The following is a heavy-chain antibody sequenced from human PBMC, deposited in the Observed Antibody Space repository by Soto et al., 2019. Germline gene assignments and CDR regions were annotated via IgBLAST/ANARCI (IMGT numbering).Heavy chain of an antibody. CDR3: ARAPVITMIVVVSGMDV. D-gene: IGHD3-22*01. CDR2: ISAYNGNT. CDR1: GYTFTSYG. J-gene: IGHJ6*02. Sequence: ASVKVSCKASGYTFTSYGISWVRQAPGQGLEWMGWISAYNGNTNYAQKLQGRVTMTTDTSTSTAYMELRSLRSDDTDVYYCARAPVITMIVVVSGMDVWGQGTTVTVSS. V-gene: IGHV1-18*01.